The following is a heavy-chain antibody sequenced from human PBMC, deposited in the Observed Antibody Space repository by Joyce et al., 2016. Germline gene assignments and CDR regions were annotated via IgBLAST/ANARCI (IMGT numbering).Heavy chain of an antibody. J-gene: IGHJ5*02. Sequence: QVQLLQSGAEVQQLGTSVKVSCKTSGYIFSDYYIHWGRQAPGQVCEWMAWINPKSDVTNFGQKFRGRVTVPRNTSLTTAYMELTILTSDDTAVYYCAGDWTHIPKPPRGTFGWFDPWGQGTLVTVSS. D-gene: IGHD3-16*01. CDR1: GYIFSDYY. V-gene: IGHV1-2*02. CDR2: INPKSDVT. CDR3: AGDWTHIPKPPRGTFGWFDP.